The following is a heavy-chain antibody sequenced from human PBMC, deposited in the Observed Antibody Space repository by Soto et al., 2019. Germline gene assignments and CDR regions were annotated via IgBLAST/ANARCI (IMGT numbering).Heavy chain of an antibody. Sequence: QVQLQESGPGLVKPSETLSLTCTVSGGSISSYYWSWIRQPAGKGLEWIGRIYTSGSTNYNPSLKSRVTMSVDTSKNQFSLKLSSVTAADTAVYYCARDVNSSGWYSDIYYFDYWGQGTLVTVSS. CDR2: IYTSGST. J-gene: IGHJ4*02. CDR1: GGSISSYY. V-gene: IGHV4-4*07. D-gene: IGHD6-19*01. CDR3: ARDVNSSGWYSDIYYFDY.